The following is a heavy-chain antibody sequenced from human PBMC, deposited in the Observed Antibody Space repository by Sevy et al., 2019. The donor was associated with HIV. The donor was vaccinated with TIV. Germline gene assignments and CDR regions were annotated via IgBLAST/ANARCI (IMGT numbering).Heavy chain of an antibody. CDR1: GGSISSSNYY. V-gene: IGHV4-39*01. CDR2: IDYTGIT. CDR3: ARQMHYYDSAGYYHWDY. D-gene: IGHD3-22*01. J-gene: IGHJ4*02. Sequence: SETLSLTCTVSGGSISSSNYYWGWIRQPPGKGLEWIANIDYTGITYYNPSLKSRVTIFADTSKNQFSLKLSSVTAAVSAVYYCARQMHYYDSAGYYHWDYWGQGTLVTVSS.